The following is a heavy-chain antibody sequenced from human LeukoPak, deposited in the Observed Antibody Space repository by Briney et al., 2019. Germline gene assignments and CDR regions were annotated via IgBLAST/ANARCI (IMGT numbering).Heavy chain of an antibody. Sequence: PGGSLRLSCAASGFTFDDYAMHWVRQAPGKGLEWVSGISWNSGSIGYADSVKGRFTISRDNAKNSLYLQMNSLRAEDTALYYCAKSRGGMLVPAAMLLDYWGQGTLVTVSS. CDR3: AKSRGGMLVPAAMLLDY. CDR1: GFTFDDYA. J-gene: IGHJ4*02. V-gene: IGHV3-9*01. CDR2: ISWNSGSI. D-gene: IGHD2-2*01.